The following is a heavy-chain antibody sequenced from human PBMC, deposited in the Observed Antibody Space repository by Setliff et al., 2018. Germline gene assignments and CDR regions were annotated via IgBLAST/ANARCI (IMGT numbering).Heavy chain of an antibody. D-gene: IGHD5-18*01. CDR3: AKLVWLTTWYYMDV. CDR1: GFTFSDYW. V-gene: IGHV3-7*03. J-gene: IGHJ6*03. Sequence: QPGGSLRLSCVGSGFTFSDYWMSWVRQAPGKGLEWVAIIKQDGSETVYADSVRGRFTISRDNAKNSLYLQMNSLRAEDTAVYYCAKLVWLTTWYYMDVWGKGTTVTVSS. CDR2: IKQDGSET.